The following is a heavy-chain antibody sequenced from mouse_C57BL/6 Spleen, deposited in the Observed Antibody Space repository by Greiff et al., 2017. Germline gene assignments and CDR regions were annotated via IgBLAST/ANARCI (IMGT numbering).Heavy chain of an antibody. J-gene: IGHJ4*01. CDR1: GYAFSSSW. CDR3: SRDDYDGGDYYAMDY. Sequence: QVQLQQSGPELVKPGASVKISCKASGYAFSSSWMNWVKQRPGQGLDWIGRIYPGDGDTNYNGKFKGKATLTAAKSSSTAYMQLSSLPSEDSAVYFCSRDDYDGGDYYAMDYWGQGTSVTVSS. D-gene: IGHD2-4*01. V-gene: IGHV1-82*01. CDR2: IYPGDGDT.